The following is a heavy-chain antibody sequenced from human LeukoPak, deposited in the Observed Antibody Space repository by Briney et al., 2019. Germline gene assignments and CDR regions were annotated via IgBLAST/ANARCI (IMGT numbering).Heavy chain of an antibody. D-gene: IGHD5-12*01. CDR1: GYIFTGYY. Sequence: SVKVSCKASGYIFTGYYLHWVRQAPGQGLEWMGRIIPILGLADYAQRFQGRVSMTADTSTSTAYLELSSLRSEDTAIYYCARGWVDNVLLWGMDVWGQGTTVTVSS. V-gene: IGHV1-69*02. CDR2: IIPILGLA. CDR3: ARGWVDNVLLWGMDV. J-gene: IGHJ6*02.